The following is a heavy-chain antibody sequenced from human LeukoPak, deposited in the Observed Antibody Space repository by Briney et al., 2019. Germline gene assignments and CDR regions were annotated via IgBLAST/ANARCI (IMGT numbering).Heavy chain of an antibody. CDR2: IFYSGST. CDR1: GGSIISADHY. Sequence: PSETLSLTCTVSGGSIISADHYWSWIRQPPGKGLEWIGYIFYSGSTYYNPSLKSRLTISVDTSKNQLSLKLSSVTAADTAVYYCATGYYDVLTNYPKNFDQWGQGTLVTVSS. J-gene: IGHJ4*02. V-gene: IGHV4-30-4*01. CDR3: ATGYYDVLTNYPKNFDQ. D-gene: IGHD3-9*01.